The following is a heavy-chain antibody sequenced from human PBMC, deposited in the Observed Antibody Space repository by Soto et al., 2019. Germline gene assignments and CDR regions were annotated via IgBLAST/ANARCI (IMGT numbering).Heavy chain of an antibody. D-gene: IGHD2-15*01. CDR3: ARIPRYSYPTSDPLDN. Sequence: QVHLVQSGSEVKKPGSSVTVSCKASGGTFNIYTFSWVRRARGQGLEWMGSIFPILGSVNYAHDFRGRLSITADPSTTTTYMELTNLTSHDTAIYYCARIPRYSYPTSDPLDNWGQSTLVTVSS. V-gene: IGHV1-69*01. CDR2: IFPILGSV. J-gene: IGHJ4*02. CDR1: GGTFNIYT.